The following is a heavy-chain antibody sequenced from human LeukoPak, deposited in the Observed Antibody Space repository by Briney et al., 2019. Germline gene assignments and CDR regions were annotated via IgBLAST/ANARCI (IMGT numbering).Heavy chain of an antibody. CDR2: INHSGIA. CDR1: GESFSDYY. Sequence: SETLSLTYAVYGESFSDYYWSWIRQPPGKGLEWIGEINHSGIANYNPSLKSRVTISVDTSKNQFSLKLSSVTAADTAVYYCARGFRFLEWLSRFDPWGQGTLVTVSS. V-gene: IGHV4-34*01. CDR3: ARGFRFLEWLSRFDP. D-gene: IGHD3-3*01. J-gene: IGHJ5*02.